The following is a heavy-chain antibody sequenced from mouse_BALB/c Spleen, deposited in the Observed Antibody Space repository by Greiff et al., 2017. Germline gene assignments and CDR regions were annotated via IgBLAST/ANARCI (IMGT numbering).Heavy chain of an antibody. CDR1: GYAFSSSW. D-gene: IGHD2-3*01. Sequence: QVQLQQSGPELVKPGASVKISCKASGYAFSSSWMNWVKQRPGQGLEWIGRIYPGDGDTNYNGKFKGKATLTADKSSSTAYMQLSSLTSVDSAVYFCERGLYDGYPAWFAYWGQGTLVTVSA. CDR3: ERGLYDGYPAWFAY. V-gene: IGHV1-82*01. CDR2: IYPGDGDT. J-gene: IGHJ3*01.